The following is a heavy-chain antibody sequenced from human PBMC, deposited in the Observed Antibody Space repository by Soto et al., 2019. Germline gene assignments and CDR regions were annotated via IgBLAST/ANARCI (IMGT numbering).Heavy chain of an antibody. D-gene: IGHD3-9*01. CDR1: GGTFSSYA. Sequence: SVKVSCKASGGTFSSYAISWLRQAPGQGLEWMGGIIPIFGTANYAQKFQGRVTITADESTSTAYMELSSLRSEDTAVYYCARHPSGPLVVWGQGTLVTVSS. CDR2: IIPIFGTA. CDR3: ARHPSGPLVV. J-gene: IGHJ4*02. V-gene: IGHV1-69*13.